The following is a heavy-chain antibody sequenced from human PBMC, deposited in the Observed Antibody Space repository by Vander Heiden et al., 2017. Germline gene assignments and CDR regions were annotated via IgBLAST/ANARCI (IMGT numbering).Heavy chain of an antibody. V-gene: IGHV3-73*02. D-gene: IGHD2-15*01. J-gene: IGHJ3*02. CDR1: GFTFSGSV. CDR2: IRSKANSDAT. Sequence: EVQLVEYGGGLVQTGGSRKLSWSASGFTFSGSVMHWVRQASGKGLEWVGRIRSKANSDATAYAASVKGRFTISRDDSKNTAYLQMSSLKTEDTAVYYCTTGSGGSDAFDIWGQGTMVTVSS. CDR3: TTGSGGSDAFDI.